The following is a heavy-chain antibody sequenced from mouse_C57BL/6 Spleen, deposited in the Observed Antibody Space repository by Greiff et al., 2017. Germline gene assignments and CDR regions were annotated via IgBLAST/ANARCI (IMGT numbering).Heavy chain of an antibody. CDR3: TTGDLPYYYGSSPYAMDY. CDR1: GFNIKDDY. D-gene: IGHD1-1*01. V-gene: IGHV14-4*01. Sequence: EVQLQQSGAELVRPGASVKLSCTASGFNIKDDYMNWVKQRPEQGLEWIGWIDPENGDTEYASKFQGKATITADTSSNTAYLQLSSLTSEDTAVYYCTTGDLPYYYGSSPYAMDYWGQGTSVTVAS. CDR2: IDPENGDT. J-gene: IGHJ4*01.